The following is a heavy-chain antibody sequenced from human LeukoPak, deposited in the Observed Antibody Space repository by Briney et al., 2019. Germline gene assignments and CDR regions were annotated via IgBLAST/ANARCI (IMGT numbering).Heavy chain of an antibody. J-gene: IGHJ3*02. Sequence: ASVKVSCKASGYTFTSYAMNWVRQAPGQGLEWMGWINTNTGNPTYAQSFTGRFVFSLDTSVSTAYLQISSLKAEDTAVYYCARGIAVAGRELGAFDIWGQGTMVTVSS. CDR2: INTNTGNP. CDR3: ARGIAVAGRELGAFDI. CDR1: GYTFTSYA. D-gene: IGHD6-19*01. V-gene: IGHV7-4-1*02.